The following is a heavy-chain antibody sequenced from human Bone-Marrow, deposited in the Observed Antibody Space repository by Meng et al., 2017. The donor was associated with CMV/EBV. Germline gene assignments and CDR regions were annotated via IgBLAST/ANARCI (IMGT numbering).Heavy chain of an antibody. J-gene: IGHJ6*02. CDR3: ARSLGATVDV. CDR1: GGSVSSGSYY. D-gene: IGHD1-26*01. CDR2: IYYSGST. V-gene: IGHV4-61*01. Sequence: SETLSLTCTVSGGSVSSGSYYWSWIRQPPGKGLEWIGYIYYSGSTNYNPSLKSRVTISVDTSKNQFSLKLSSVTAADTAVYYCARSLGATVDVWGQGTTVTVSS.